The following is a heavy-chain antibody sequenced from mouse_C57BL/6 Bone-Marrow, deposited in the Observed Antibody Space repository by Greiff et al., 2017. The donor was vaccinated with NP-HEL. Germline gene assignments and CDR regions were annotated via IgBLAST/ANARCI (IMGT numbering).Heavy chain of an antibody. CDR3: ARDFLGDFDV. V-gene: IGHV2-2*01. Sequence: QVQLKESGPGLVQPSQSLSITCTASGFSLTSYGVHWVRQSPGKGLEWLGVIGSGGSTDYNAAFISSLSISKDNSKSQVFFKMNSLQADDTAVYYCARDFLGDFDVWGTGTTVTVSS. J-gene: IGHJ1*03. CDR2: IGSGGST. D-gene: IGHD3-1*01. CDR1: GFSLTSYG.